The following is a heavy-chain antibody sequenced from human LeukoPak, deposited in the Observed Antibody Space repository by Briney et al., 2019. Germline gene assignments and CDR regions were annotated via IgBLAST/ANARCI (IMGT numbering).Heavy chain of an antibody. Sequence: GGSLRLSCVGSGFTFSRSAMSWVRLAPGKGLEWVSGISGSGGHTYYTDSVKGRFTISRDNSKTTVSLQMNSPTTDDTAVYYCAKESRVTTSGDAFDIWGQGTMVSVSS. V-gene: IGHV3-23*01. J-gene: IGHJ3*02. CDR3: AKESRVTTSGDAFDI. CDR1: GFTFSRSA. CDR2: ISGSGGHT. D-gene: IGHD4-17*01.